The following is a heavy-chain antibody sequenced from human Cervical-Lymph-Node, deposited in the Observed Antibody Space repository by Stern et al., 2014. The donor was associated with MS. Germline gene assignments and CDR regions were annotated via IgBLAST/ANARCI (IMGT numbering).Heavy chain of an antibody. J-gene: IGHJ4*02. CDR1: GFTFNNYA. D-gene: IGHD3-22*01. Sequence: VQLVESGGGLVQPGRSLRLSCAASGFTFNNYAMHWVRQAPGKGLEWVSGISWNSGSIAYADSVKGRFTISRDNAKNSLYLQMNSLRAEDTALYYCAKDRGDYDSSGSDYWGQGTLVTVSS. CDR3: AKDRGDYDSSGSDY. V-gene: IGHV3-9*01. CDR2: ISWNSGSI.